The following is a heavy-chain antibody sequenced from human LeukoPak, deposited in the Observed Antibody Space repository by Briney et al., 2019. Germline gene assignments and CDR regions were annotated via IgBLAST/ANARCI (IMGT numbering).Heavy chain of an antibody. D-gene: IGHD3-22*01. CDR2: IYYSGST. J-gene: IGHJ4*02. CDR1: GGSISNHY. Sequence: SETLSLTCTVSGGSISNHYWSWLRQPPGKGLEWIGYIYYSGSTNYNPSLKSRVTISVDTSKNQFSLKLSSVTAADTAVYYCARSNNYYRYFDYWGQGTLVTVSS. V-gene: IGHV4-59*11. CDR3: ARSNNYYRYFDY.